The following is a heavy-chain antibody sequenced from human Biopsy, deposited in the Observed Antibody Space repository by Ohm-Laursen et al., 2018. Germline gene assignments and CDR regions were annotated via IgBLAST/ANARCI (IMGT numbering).Heavy chain of an antibody. CDR1: GGSISNNNYY. Sequence: GTLSLTCTVSGGSISNNNYYWGWIRQPPGKGLEWIGSIFYRGSTHYKPSLKSRVDISADTSKNQFSLKLNSVTAADTAVYYCARDYDTSGYYYVSWGQGTLVTVSS. J-gene: IGHJ5*02. D-gene: IGHD3-22*01. CDR3: ARDYDTSGYYYVS. CDR2: IFYRGST. V-gene: IGHV4-39*01.